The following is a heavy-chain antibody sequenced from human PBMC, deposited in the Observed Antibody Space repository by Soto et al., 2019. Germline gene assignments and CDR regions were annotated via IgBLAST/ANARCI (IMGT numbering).Heavy chain of an antibody. J-gene: IGHJ4*02. V-gene: IGHV4-59*08. CDR3: ARRYGGGLDY. CDR1: GGSISSYY. CDR2: IYYSGST. D-gene: IGHD1-20*01. Sequence: QVQLQESGPGLVKPSETLFLTCTVSGGSISSYYWSWIRQPPGKGLEWIGYIYYSGSTNYNPSLKSRVTISVDTSKNQFSLKLSSVTAADTAVYYCARRYGGGLDYWGQGTLVTVSS.